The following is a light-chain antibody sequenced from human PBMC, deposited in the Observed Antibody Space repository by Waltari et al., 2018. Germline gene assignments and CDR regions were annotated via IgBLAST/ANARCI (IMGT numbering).Light chain of an antibody. Sequence: QSALTQPASVSGSPGQSLTISCTGTSSHVGAYNYVSWYQQHPGKVPKLMIYDVSQRPSGISSRFSASKSGNAASLTISGLQLEDEADYYCSSYRSDNTLIFGGGTKLTVL. CDR3: SSYRSDNTLI. J-gene: IGLJ2*01. CDR1: SSHVGAYNY. CDR2: DVS. V-gene: IGLV2-14*03.